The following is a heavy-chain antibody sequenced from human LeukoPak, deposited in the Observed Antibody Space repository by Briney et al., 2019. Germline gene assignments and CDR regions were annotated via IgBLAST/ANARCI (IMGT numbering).Heavy chain of an antibody. J-gene: IGHJ4*02. CDR2: VKHSGYT. CDR3: ARQLYGSDY. D-gene: IGHD4-17*01. V-gene: IGHV4-34*01. Sequence: SETLSLTCDVSGVSFSTYYWRWIRQSPEKGLEWIGDVKHSGYTNYNPSLKGRVTISVATSKNQFSLKLSSVTASYTAVYYCARQLYGSDYWGQGTLVTVSS. CDR1: GVSFSTYY.